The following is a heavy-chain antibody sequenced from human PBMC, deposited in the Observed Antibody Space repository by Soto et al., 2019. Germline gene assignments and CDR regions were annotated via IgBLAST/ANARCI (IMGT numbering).Heavy chain of an antibody. V-gene: IGHV4-59*01. CDR3: AREGSGNTAMVLDY. CDR1: GGSISSYY. J-gene: IGHJ4*02. CDR2: IYYSGST. Sequence: SETLSLTCTVSGGSISSYYWSWIRQPPGKGLEWIGYIYYSGSTNYNPSLKSRVTISVDTSKNQFSLKLSSVTAADTAVYYCAREGSGNTAMVLDYWGQGTLVTVS. D-gene: IGHD5-18*01.